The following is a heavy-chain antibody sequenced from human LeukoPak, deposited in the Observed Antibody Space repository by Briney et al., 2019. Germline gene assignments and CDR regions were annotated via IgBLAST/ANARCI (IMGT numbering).Heavy chain of an antibody. CDR3: TRSTKGSRDGYNF. Sequence: PGRSLRLSCTASGFTFGDYAMSWVRQAPGKGLEWVGFIRSKAYGGTTEYAASVKGRFTISRDDSKSIAYLQMISLKTEDTAVYYCTRSTKGSRDGYNFWGQGTLVTVSS. CDR2: IRSKAYGGTT. D-gene: IGHD5-24*01. J-gene: IGHJ4*02. CDR1: GFTFGDYA. V-gene: IGHV3-49*04.